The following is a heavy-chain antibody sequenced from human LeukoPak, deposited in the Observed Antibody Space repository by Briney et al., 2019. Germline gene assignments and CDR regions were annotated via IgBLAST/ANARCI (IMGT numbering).Heavy chain of an antibody. V-gene: IGHV3-23*01. Sequence: GGSLRLSCAASGFTFSSYAMSWVRQAPGKGPEWVSAISGSGGSTYYADSVKGRFTISRDNSKNTLYLQMNSLRAEDTAVYYCAKGLGDYIDCFNYWGQGALVTVSS. D-gene: IGHD4-17*01. CDR3: AKGLGDYIDCFNY. J-gene: IGHJ4*02. CDR1: GFTFSSYA. CDR2: ISGSGGST.